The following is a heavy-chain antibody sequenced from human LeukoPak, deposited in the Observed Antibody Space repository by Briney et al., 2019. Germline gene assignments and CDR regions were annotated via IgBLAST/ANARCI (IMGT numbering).Heavy chain of an antibody. CDR1: GFTFSSYG. J-gene: IGHJ4*02. V-gene: IGHV3-30*03. CDR2: ISYDGSNK. CDR3: AREYWSRLD. Sequence: GGSLRLSCAASGFTFSSYGMHWVRQAPGKGLEWVAVISYDGSNKYYADSVKGRFTISRDNSKNTLYLQMNSLRAEDTAVYYCAREYWSRLDWGQGTLVTVSS. D-gene: IGHD2-8*02.